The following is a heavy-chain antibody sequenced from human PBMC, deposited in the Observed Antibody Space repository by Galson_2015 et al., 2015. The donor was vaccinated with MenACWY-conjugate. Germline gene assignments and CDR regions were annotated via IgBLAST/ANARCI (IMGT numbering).Heavy chain of an antibody. Sequence: VRQAPGKGLVWVSRINSDGRSTSYADSVKGRLTISRDNAKNTLYLQMNSLRAEDTAVYYCARLGGNYRTTSHFDYWGQGTLVTVSS. J-gene: IGHJ4*02. CDR2: INSDGRST. V-gene: IGHV3-74*01. D-gene: IGHD1-26*01. CDR3: ARLGGNYRTTSHFDY.